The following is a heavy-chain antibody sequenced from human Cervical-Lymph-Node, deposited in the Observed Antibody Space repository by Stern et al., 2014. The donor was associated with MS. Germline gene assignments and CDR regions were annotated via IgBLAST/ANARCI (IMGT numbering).Heavy chain of an antibody. CDR3: AGGSGWLQVY. CDR2: IKQDGSQK. CDR1: GFTFSSFW. V-gene: IGHV3-7*03. J-gene: IGHJ4*02. D-gene: IGHD5-24*01. Sequence: EVQLVESGGGLVQPGGSLRLSCVGSGFTFSSFWMSWVRQAPGKGLEWVANIKQDGSQKNYVDSVKGRFIISRDNTKNSLYLQINSLRAEDTAVYFCAGGSGWLQVYWGQGTLVTVSS.